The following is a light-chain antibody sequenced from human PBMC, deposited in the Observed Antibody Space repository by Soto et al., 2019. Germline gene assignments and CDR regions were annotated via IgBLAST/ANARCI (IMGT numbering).Light chain of an antibody. J-gene: IGKJ3*01. CDR3: QKYNSAPFT. Sequence: DIQMTQSPSSLSASVGDRVTITCRASQDISNFLVWFQQKPGKVPNLLIYGASTLQSGVPSRFSGSGSGTDFALTISSLQPEDVASYFCQKYNSAPFTFGPGTTVDIK. CDR2: GAS. V-gene: IGKV1-27*01. CDR1: QDISNF.